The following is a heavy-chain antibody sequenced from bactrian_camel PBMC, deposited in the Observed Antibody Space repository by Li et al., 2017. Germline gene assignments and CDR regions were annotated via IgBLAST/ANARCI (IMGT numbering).Heavy chain of an antibody. D-gene: IGHD2*01. CDR1: GFTWSNYY. CDR2: IYVGTVNT. J-gene: IGHJ6*01. V-gene: IGHV3-2*01. CDR3: AADKVVGGNLDFGY. Sequence: HVQLVESGGGLVQPGGSLRVSCAASGFTWSNYYISWVRQAPGKGLEWVSTIYVGTVNTYYADSVKGRFTISMDNAKNTLYLQMNSLKPEDTAVYYCAADKVVGGNLDFGYWGQETQVTVS.